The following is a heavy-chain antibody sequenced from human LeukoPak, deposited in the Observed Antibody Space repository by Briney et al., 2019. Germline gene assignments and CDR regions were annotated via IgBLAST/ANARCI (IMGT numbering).Heavy chain of an antibody. V-gene: IGHV1-18*01. CDR2: ISAYNGNT. CDR1: GYTFTSYG. J-gene: IGHJ4*02. CDR3: ATPYCSSTSCSLDY. Sequence: ASVKVSCKASGYTFTSYGISWVRQAPGQGLEWMGWISAYNGNTNYAQKLQGRVTMTTDTSTSTAYMELRSLRSDDTAVYYCATPYCSSTSCSLDYWGQGTLLTVSS. D-gene: IGHD2-2*01.